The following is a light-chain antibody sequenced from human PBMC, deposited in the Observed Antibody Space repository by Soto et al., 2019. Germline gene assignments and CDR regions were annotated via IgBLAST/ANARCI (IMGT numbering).Light chain of an antibody. V-gene: IGLV1-51*01. Sequence: QSVLTQPPSVSGAPGQKVTISCSGSSSNIGGNSVSWYQQLPGTAPKLLIYDDDKRPSGIPDRFSGSKSGTSATLGITGFQTGDEADYYCGSWDSSLSAYVFATGTKLTVL. CDR3: GSWDSSLSAYV. J-gene: IGLJ1*01. CDR1: SSNIGGNS. CDR2: DDD.